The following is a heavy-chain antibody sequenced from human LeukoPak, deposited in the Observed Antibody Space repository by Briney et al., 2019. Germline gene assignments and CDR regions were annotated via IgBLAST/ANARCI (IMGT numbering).Heavy chain of an antibody. D-gene: IGHD3-3*01. J-gene: IGHJ4*02. Sequence: SVKVSCKASGYTFADYYMHWVRQAPGQGLEWMGWIKPNSGGTIYAQKFQGRVTMTSDTSISTAYMDLSRLRSDDTAVYYCARGGGVIFGVLNDWGQGTLVTVSP. CDR2: IKPNSGGT. CDR3: ARGGGVIFGVLND. V-gene: IGHV1-2*02. CDR1: GYTFADYY.